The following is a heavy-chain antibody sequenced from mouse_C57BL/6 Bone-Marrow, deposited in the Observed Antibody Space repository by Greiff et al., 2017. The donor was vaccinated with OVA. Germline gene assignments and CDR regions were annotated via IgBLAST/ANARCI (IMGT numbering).Heavy chain of an antibody. CDR1: GFTFSDYG. Sequence: EVKLMESGGGLVKPGGSLKLSCAASGFTFSDYGMHWVRQAPEKGLEWVAYISSGSSTIYYADTVKGRFTISRDNAKNTLFLQMTSLRSEDTAMYYCARPPYYGSSCWYFDVWGTGTTVTVSS. D-gene: IGHD1-1*01. CDR2: ISSGSSTI. CDR3: ARPPYYGSSCWYFDV. V-gene: IGHV5-17*01. J-gene: IGHJ1*03.